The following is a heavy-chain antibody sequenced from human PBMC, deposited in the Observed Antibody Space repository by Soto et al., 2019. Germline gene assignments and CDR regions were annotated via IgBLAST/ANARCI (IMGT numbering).Heavy chain of an antibody. CDR2: ISAYNGNT. D-gene: IGHD3-10*01. CDR3: ARSGLYYGSGSYPAGFDY. CDR1: GYTFTSYG. Sequence: ASVKVSCKASGYTFTSYGISWVRQAPGQGLEWMGWISAYNGNTNYAQKLQGRVTMTTDTSTSTAYMELRSLRSDDTAVYYCARSGLYYGSGSYPAGFDYWGQGTLVTVSS. J-gene: IGHJ4*02. V-gene: IGHV1-18*01.